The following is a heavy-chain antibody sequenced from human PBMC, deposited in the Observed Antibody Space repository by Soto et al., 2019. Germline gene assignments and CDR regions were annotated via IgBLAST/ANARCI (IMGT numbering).Heavy chain of an antibody. Sequence: ASVQVSWKIAGLTETEISMHWVRQATGKGLGWMGGLDPEDGETIYAQKFQGRATMTEDTSTDTAYMELTSLGGDDTALYFCAKSGHFDKLTGQGGFDPWGQGILVTVSS. J-gene: IGHJ5*02. CDR2: LDPEDGET. D-gene: IGHD3-9*01. V-gene: IGHV1-24*01. CDR1: GLTETEIS. CDR3: AKSGHFDKLTGQGGFDP.